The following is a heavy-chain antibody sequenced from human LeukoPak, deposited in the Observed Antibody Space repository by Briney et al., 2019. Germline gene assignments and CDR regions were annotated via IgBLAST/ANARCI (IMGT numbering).Heavy chain of an antibody. D-gene: IGHD6-13*01. Sequence: PGGSLGLSCASSGFTFSQWWMSWVPQAPGKGLEWGANIKQDGTEKYYVDSVKGRFTIFRENAKNSLYLQMNTLRAEDTAVYYCARDRGSSWQLNWFDPWGQGTLVTVSS. CDR3: ARDRGSSWQLNWFDP. J-gene: IGHJ5*02. CDR1: GFTFSQWW. V-gene: IGHV3-7*04. CDR2: IKQDGTEK.